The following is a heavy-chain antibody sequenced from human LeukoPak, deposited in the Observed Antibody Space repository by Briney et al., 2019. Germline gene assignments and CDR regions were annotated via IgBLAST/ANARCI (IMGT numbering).Heavy chain of an antibody. CDR3: TKKKEGSWQQLGDY. J-gene: IGHJ4*02. Sequence: GRSLRLSCAASGFTFSSYVMHWVRQAPGKGLEWVAVISYHGGNIYYADSVKGRFTISRDNSKNTLYLQMSSLRSEDTAVYYCTKKKEGSWQQLGDYWGQGTLVTVSS. V-gene: IGHV3-30*18. CDR1: GFTFSSYV. CDR2: ISYHGGNI. D-gene: IGHD6-13*01.